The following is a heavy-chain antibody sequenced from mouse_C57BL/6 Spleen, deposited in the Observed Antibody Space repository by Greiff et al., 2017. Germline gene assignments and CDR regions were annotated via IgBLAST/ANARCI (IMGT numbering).Heavy chain of an antibody. CDR1: GYTFTDYN. CDR2: INPNNGGT. Sequence: EVQRVESGPELVKPGASVKIPCKASGYTFTDYNLDWVKQSHGKSLEWIGDINPNNGGTIYNQKFKGKATLTVDKSSSTAYMELRSLTSEDTAVYYCALITDGYFDVWGTGTTVTVSS. D-gene: IGHD1-1*01. J-gene: IGHJ1*03. V-gene: IGHV1-18*01. CDR3: ALITDGYFDV.